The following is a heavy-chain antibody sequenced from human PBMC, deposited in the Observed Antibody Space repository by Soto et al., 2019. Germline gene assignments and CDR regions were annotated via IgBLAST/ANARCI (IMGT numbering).Heavy chain of an antibody. V-gene: IGHV4-61*01. CDR3: AREHNFWSGFACAMDV. CDR1: GGSVIGGSYY. D-gene: IGHD3-3*01. CDR2: AHDSGSA. J-gene: IGHJ6*02. Sequence: SETLSLTCTVSGGSVIGGSYYWSWIRQSPGKGLEWIGYAHDSGSAEYNPSLQSRVTISIDTSKNQFSLRLTPVTSADTAVYYCAREHNFWSGFACAMDVWGRGITVTVSS.